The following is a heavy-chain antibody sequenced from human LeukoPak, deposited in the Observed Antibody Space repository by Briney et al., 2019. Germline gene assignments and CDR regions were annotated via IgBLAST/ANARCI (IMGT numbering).Heavy chain of an antibody. V-gene: IGHV3-30*03. CDR2: ISYDGSNK. J-gene: IGHJ4*02. Sequence: GGSLRLSCAASGFTFSSYGMHWVRQAPGKGLEWVAVISYDGSNKYYADSVKGRFTISRDNSKNTLYLQMNSLRAEDTAVYYCARVLSSGYYFDYWGQGTLVTVSS. CDR1: GFTFSSYG. CDR3: ARVLSSGYYFDY. D-gene: IGHD3-22*01.